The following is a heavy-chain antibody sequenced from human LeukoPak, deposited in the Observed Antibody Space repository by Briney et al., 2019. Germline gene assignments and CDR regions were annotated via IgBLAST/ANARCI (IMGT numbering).Heavy chain of an antibody. D-gene: IGHD6-13*01. V-gene: IGHV3-48*03. CDR3: AQQTGQQLFAGGY. CDR2: ISSSGSTI. J-gene: IGHJ4*02. Sequence: PGGSLRLSCAASGFTFSSYEMNWVRQAPGKGLEWVSYISSSGSTIYYADSVKGRFTISRDNAKNSLYLQMNSLRAEDTAVYYCAQQTGQQLFAGGYWGQGTLVTVSS. CDR1: GFTFSSYE.